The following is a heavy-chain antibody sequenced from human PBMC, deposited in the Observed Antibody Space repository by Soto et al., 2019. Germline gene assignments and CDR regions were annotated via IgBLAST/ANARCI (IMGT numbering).Heavy chain of an antibody. V-gene: IGHV4-30-4*01. CDR1: GGSISSGDYY. CDR2: IYYSGST. J-gene: IGHJ5*02. D-gene: IGHD3-22*01. Sequence: SETLSLTCTVSGGSISSGDYYWSWIRQPPGKGLEWIGYIYYSGSTYYNPSLKSRVTISVDTSKNQFSLKLSSVTAADTAVYYCARENYDSSGYYPWGQGTLVTVSS. CDR3: ARENYDSSGYYP.